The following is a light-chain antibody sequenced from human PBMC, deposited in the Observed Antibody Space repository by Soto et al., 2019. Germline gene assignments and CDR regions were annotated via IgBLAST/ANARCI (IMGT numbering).Light chain of an antibody. CDR2: DAS. V-gene: IGKV1-6*01. Sequence: ANQMTQSPSSLSASVGDKVTITCRASQAIRTSLVWYQQKSGKAPSLLIADASSRHSGVPSRFSGSGFGTDFNLTINGLQPADFATYYCLHDATYPWTFGQGTRVDIK. CDR1: QAIRTS. J-gene: IGKJ1*01. CDR3: LHDATYPWT.